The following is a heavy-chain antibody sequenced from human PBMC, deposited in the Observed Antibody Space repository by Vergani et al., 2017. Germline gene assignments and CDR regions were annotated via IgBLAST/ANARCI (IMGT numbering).Heavy chain of an antibody. CDR3: AKXLGTSSWGGWFDP. Sequence: EVQLEESGGGLVLPGRSLRLSCVASGFTSAGYAMHWVRQAPGKGLEWVSGISWNSNSIGYADSVKGRFTISRDNAKNFLYLQMNSLRAEDTALYYCAKXLGTSSWGGWFDPWGQGTLVTVSS. D-gene: IGHD6-6*01. CDR1: GFTSAGYA. J-gene: IGHJ5*02. V-gene: IGHV3-9*02. CDR2: ISWNSNSI.